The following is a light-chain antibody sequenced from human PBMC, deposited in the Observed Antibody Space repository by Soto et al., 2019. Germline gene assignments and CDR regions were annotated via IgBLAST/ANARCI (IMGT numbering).Light chain of an antibody. CDR1: QSVSSN. Sequence: EIVMTQSPATLSVSPGERATLSCRASQSVSSNLAWYQQKPGQAPRLLIYGASTRATGIPARFSGSGSGTEFTLTISSLQYEAFAVYYCQQYNNWYTFGQGTKLEIK. V-gene: IGKV3-15*01. J-gene: IGKJ2*01. CDR2: GAS. CDR3: QQYNNWYT.